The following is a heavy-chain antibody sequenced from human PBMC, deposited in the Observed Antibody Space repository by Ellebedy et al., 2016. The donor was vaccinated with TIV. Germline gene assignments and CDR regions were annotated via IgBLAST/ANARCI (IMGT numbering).Heavy chain of an antibody. Sequence: LGGSLRLSCAASGFTFSSYTMNWVRQAPGKGLEWVSSISSTSSYIYYADSLKGRFTISRDNAKNSLYLQMNSLRAEDTAVYYCAEIGSSIAPLWGQGTMVTVSS. CDR3: AEIGSSIAPL. CDR1: GFTFSSYT. D-gene: IGHD6-6*01. V-gene: IGHV3-21*01. J-gene: IGHJ3*01. CDR2: ISSTSSYI.